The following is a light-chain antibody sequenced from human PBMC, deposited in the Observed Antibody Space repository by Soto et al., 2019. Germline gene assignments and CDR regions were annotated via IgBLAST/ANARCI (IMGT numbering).Light chain of an antibody. J-gene: IGLJ1*01. Sequence: QSVLTQPPSASGTPGQRVTISCSGSSSNIGSNTVNWYQQLPGTAPKLLIYSNNQRPSGVPDRFSGSKSGASASLAISGLQSEDEADYYCAAWDDSLNCPVFGTGTKLPS. CDR2: SNN. CDR3: AAWDDSLNCPV. CDR1: SSNIGSNT. V-gene: IGLV1-44*01.